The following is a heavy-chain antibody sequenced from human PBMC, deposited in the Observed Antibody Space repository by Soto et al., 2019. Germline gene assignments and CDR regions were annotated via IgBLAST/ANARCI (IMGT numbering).Heavy chain of an antibody. Sequence: GGSLRLSCAASGFTFDDYAMHWVRQTPGKGLEWVAGITWNSAYIVYADSVKGRFTVSRDNVKSFLYLQLDSLRTEDTALYYCVKDMTVAGTREGLDSWGGGA. D-gene: IGHD6-19*01. J-gene: IGHJ4*02. CDR2: ITWNSAYI. CDR3: VKDMTVAGTREGLDS. CDR1: GFTFDDYA. V-gene: IGHV3-9*01.